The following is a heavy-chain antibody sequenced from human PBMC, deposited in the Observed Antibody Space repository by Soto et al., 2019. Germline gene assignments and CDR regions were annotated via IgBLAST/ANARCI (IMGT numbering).Heavy chain of an antibody. CDR2: ISSSSSTI. J-gene: IGHJ4*02. D-gene: IGHD6-19*01. Sequence: EVQLVESGGGLVQPGGSLRLSCTASGFTFSSYGRNWVRQAPGKGLEWVSSISSSSSTIYYADSVRGRFTISRDNAKNSLYLQMNSLRDEDTAVYYCAREISVAGGHFDYWGQGTLVTVSS. V-gene: IGHV3-48*02. CDR3: AREISVAGGHFDY. CDR1: GFTFSSYG.